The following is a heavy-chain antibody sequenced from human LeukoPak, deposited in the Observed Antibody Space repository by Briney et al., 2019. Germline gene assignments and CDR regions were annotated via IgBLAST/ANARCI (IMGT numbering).Heavy chain of an antibody. CDR3: AKTSLSDPSGHYYYMDV. D-gene: IGHD3-3*01. CDR1: GFTFSSYG. V-gene: IGHV3-23*01. J-gene: IGHJ6*03. CDR2: ISGSGGST. Sequence: PGGSLRLSCAASGFTFSSYGMSWVRQAPGKGLEWVSAISGSGGSTYYADSVKGRFTISRDNSQNTVSLQVNNLRFEDTALYYCAKTSLSDPSGHYYYMDVWGKGTTVTVSS.